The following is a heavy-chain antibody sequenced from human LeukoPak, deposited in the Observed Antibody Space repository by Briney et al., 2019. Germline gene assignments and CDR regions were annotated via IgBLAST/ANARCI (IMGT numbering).Heavy chain of an antibody. Sequence: PSETLSLTCTVSGGSISSYYWSWIRQPPGKGLEWIAYIYYSGSTNYNPSLKSRVTISIDTSKNQFSLKVSSVTAADTAVYYCARRVGDKDYFDYWGQGTLVTVSS. CDR3: ARRVGDKDYFDY. J-gene: IGHJ4*02. CDR1: GGSISSYY. CDR2: IYYSGST. V-gene: IGHV4-59*01. D-gene: IGHD1-26*01.